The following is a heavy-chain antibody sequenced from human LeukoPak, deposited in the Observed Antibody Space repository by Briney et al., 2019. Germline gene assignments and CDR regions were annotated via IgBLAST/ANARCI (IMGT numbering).Heavy chain of an antibody. D-gene: IGHD2-2*01. Sequence: PGGSLRLSCAASGFTFSGYGMHWVRQAPGKGLEWVAFIRYDGSNKYYADSVKGRFTISRDNSKNTLYLQMNSLRAEDTAVYYCAKDWDIVVVPAADDYFDYWGQGTLVTVSS. J-gene: IGHJ4*02. CDR3: AKDWDIVVVPAADDYFDY. CDR1: GFTFSGYG. V-gene: IGHV3-30*02. CDR2: IRYDGSNK.